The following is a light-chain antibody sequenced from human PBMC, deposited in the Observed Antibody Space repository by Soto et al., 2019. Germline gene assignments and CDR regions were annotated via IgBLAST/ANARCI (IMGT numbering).Light chain of an antibody. Sequence: QSVLTQPPPVSAAPGQKVTISCSGSSFNIGNNYVSWYQQLPGTAPKLLIYENNKRPSGILDRFSGSKSGTSATLGITGLQTGDEADYYCGTWDSSLSAFVFGTGTKV. CDR3: GTWDSSLSAFV. J-gene: IGLJ1*01. V-gene: IGLV1-51*02. CDR2: ENN. CDR1: SFNIGNNY.